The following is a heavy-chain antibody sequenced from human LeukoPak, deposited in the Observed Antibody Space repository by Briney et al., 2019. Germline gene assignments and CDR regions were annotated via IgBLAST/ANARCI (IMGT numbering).Heavy chain of an antibody. D-gene: IGHD3-10*01. CDR2: IKQDGSKK. CDR1: GFPFSSYW. Sequence: PGGSLRLSCVASGFPFSSYWMTWVRQAPGKGLEWVANIKQDGSKKSYVDSVKGRFTISRDNAKNSLYLQMNSLRAEDTAVYYCARDQYGSGSYRGYYGMDVWGQGTTVTVSS. V-gene: IGHV3-7*01. J-gene: IGHJ6*02. CDR3: ARDQYGSGSYRGYYGMDV.